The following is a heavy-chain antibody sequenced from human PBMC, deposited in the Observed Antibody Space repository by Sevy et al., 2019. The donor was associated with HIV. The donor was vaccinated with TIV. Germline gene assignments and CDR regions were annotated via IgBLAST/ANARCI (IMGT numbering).Heavy chain of an antibody. CDR1: GFTFSDYY. Sequence: GGSLRLSCAASGFTFSDYYMSWIRQAPGKGLEWVSYISSSGSTIYYADSVKGRFTISRDNAKNSLYLQMNSLRAEDTAVYYCARGSIVVVPAAIVLEKFFDYWGQGTLVTVSS. D-gene: IGHD2-2*02. CDR2: ISSSGSTI. J-gene: IGHJ4*02. V-gene: IGHV3-11*01. CDR3: ARGSIVVVPAAIVLEKFFDY.